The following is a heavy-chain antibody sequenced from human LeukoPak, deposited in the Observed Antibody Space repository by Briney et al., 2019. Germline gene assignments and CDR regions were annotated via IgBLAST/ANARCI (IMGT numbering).Heavy chain of an antibody. Sequence: GGSLRLSCAASGFTFSSYAMSWVRQAPGRGLEWVSGVSASGGSTYYADSVKGRFTISRDNSKNTLYLQMNSLRAEDTAVFYCAKARAYSYASDYWGQGTLVTVSS. D-gene: IGHD5-18*01. CDR3: AKARAYSYASDY. CDR2: VSASGGST. CDR1: GFTFSSYA. J-gene: IGHJ4*02. V-gene: IGHV3-23*01.